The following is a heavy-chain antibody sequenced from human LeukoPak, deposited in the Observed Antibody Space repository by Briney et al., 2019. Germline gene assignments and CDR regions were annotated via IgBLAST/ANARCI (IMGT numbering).Heavy chain of an antibody. Sequence: GGSLRLSCEASGFTVSGNYMNWVRQAPGKGLEWVSVIYSGGNTYYADSVKGRFSISRDNSKNTLYLQMNSLRVEDTAVYYCAGSRLSAEYFQFWGQGTLVAVSS. J-gene: IGHJ1*01. V-gene: IGHV3-66*01. CDR1: GFTVSGNY. CDR3: AGSRLSAEYFQF. CDR2: IYSGGNT.